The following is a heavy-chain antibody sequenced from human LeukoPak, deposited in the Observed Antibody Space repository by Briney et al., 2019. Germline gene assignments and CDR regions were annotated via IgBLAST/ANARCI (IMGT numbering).Heavy chain of an antibody. D-gene: IGHD3-10*01. CDR3: ARHRTNNFGSGTPFDN. J-gene: IGHJ4*02. V-gene: IGHV4-34*01. CDR2: INHSGST. Sequence: SETLSLTCAVYGGSFSGYYWSWIRQPPGKGLEWIGEINHSGSTNYNPSLKSRVSTLVDTSKNQFSLKLTSVSAADTAVYYCARHRTNNFGSGTPFDNWGQGTLVTVSS. CDR1: GGSFSGYY.